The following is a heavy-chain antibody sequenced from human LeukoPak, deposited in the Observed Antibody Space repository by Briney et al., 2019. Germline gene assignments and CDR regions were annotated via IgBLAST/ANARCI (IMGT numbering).Heavy chain of an antibody. CDR2: IYYSWST. Sequence: SETLSLTCTVSGGSISSYYWSWIRHPPGPGLELNGYIYYSWSTNYNPSLTSRVTISVDTSRNQFSLKLRSVTAADTAVYYCARLYSSSWYVYDYYYYYGMDVWGEGTTVTVSS. D-gene: IGHD6-13*01. CDR1: GGSISSYY. V-gene: IGHV4-59*08. J-gene: IGHJ6*04. CDR3: ARLYSSSWYVYDYYYYYGMDV.